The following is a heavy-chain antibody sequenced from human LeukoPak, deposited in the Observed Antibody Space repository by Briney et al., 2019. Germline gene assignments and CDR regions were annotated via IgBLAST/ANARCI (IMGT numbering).Heavy chain of an antibody. Sequence: PSGGSLRLSCAASGFTFSSYGMHWVRQAPGKGLEWVSGISGSGGSTYYADSVKGRFTISRDNSKNTLYLQMNSLRAEDTAVYYCAKTTYYDFRSDYPEYYFDYWGQGTLVTVSS. CDR2: ISGSGGST. D-gene: IGHD3-3*01. CDR3: AKTTYYDFRSDYPEYYFDY. V-gene: IGHV3-23*01. J-gene: IGHJ4*02. CDR1: GFTFSSYG.